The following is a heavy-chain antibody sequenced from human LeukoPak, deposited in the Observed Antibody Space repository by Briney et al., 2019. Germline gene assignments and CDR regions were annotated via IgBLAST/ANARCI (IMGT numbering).Heavy chain of an antibody. CDR1: GFTFSSYA. V-gene: IGHV3-23*01. Sequence: GGSLRLSCAASGFTFSSYAMSWVRQAPGKGLEWVAAISADHATYDADSMKGRFTISRDNSKNTLYLQMNGLRAEDTAVYYCANDTEGVRRNFLFEYWGQRTLVTVSS. CDR2: ISADHAT. CDR3: ANDTEGVRRNFLFEY. J-gene: IGHJ4*02. D-gene: IGHD2-8*01.